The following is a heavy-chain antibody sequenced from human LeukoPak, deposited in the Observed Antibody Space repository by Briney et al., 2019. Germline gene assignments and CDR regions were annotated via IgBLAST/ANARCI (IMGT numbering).Heavy chain of an antibody. Sequence: GGSLRLSCAASGFTFSSYGMHWVRQAPGKGLEWVAVISYDGSNKYYADSVKGRFTISRDNSKNTLYLQMSSLRAEDTAVYYCARDRGDIVVVVAATTFDYWGQGTLVTVSS. V-gene: IGHV3-30*19. CDR3: ARDRGDIVVVVAATTFDY. D-gene: IGHD2-15*01. CDR1: GFTFSSYG. J-gene: IGHJ4*02. CDR2: ISYDGSNK.